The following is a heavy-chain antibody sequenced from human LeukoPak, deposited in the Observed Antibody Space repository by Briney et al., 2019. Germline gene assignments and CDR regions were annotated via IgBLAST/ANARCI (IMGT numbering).Heavy chain of an antibody. V-gene: IGHV4-59*01. J-gene: IGHJ4*02. CDR2: IYYSGST. Sequence: SETLSLTCTVSGGSISGYYWSWIRQPPGKGLEWIGHIYYSGSTNYNPSLKSRVTISVDTSKNQFSLKLSSVTAADTAVYYCARNDVWSGYYNYWGQGTVVTVSS. CDR1: GGSISGYY. CDR3: ARNDVWSGYYNY. D-gene: IGHD3-3*01.